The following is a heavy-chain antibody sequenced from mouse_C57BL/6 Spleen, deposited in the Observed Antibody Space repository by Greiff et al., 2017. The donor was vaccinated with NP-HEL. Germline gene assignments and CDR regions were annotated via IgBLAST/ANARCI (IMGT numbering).Heavy chain of an antibody. CDR3: ARVGKRGAMDY. CDR2: IDPSDSYT. D-gene: IGHD2-1*01. Sequence: VQLQQPGAELVRPGTSVKLSCKASGYTFTSYWMHWVKQRPGQGLEWIGVIDPSDSYTNYNQKFKGKATLTVDTSSSTAYMQLSSLTSEDSAVYYCARVGKRGAMDYWGQGTSVTVSS. J-gene: IGHJ4*01. V-gene: IGHV1-59*01. CDR1: GYTFTSYW.